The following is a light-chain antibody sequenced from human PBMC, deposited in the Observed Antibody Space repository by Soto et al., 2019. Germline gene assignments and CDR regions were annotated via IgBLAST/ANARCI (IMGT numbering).Light chain of an antibody. CDR2: ANI. Sequence: QTVVTQPPSVSGAPGQRVTISCTGSSSNIGAGYDVHWYQQRPGTAPKLLIFANINRPSGVPDRFSGSKSGTSASLAITGLQAEDEGDYYCQSYDSTLGARYVFGTGTKVTVL. V-gene: IGLV1-40*01. J-gene: IGLJ1*01. CDR1: SSNIGAGYD. CDR3: QSYDSTLGARYV.